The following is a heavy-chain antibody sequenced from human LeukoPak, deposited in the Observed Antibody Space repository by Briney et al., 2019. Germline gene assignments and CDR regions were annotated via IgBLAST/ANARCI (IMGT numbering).Heavy chain of an antibody. Sequence: ASVKVSCKASGYTFTGYYMHWVRQAPGQELEWMGWINPNSGGTNYAQKFQGRVTMTRDTSISTAYMELSRLRSDDTAVYYCARHSGSRPYYFDYWGQGTLVTVSS. V-gene: IGHV1-2*02. CDR3: ARHSGSRPYYFDY. J-gene: IGHJ4*02. D-gene: IGHD1-26*01. CDR2: INPNSGGT. CDR1: GYTFTGYY.